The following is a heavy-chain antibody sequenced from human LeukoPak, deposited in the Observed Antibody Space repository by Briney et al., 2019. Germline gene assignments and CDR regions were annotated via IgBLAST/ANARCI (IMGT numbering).Heavy chain of an antibody. D-gene: IGHD5-18*01. J-gene: IGHJ4*02. CDR3: ARGKTAMVICYFDY. CDR2: ISSGSTI. V-gene: IGHV3-11*01. Sequence: GGSLRLSCAASGFTFSDYYMSWIRQAPGKGLEWVSYISSGSTIYYADSVKGRFTISRDNAKNSLYLQMNSLRAEDTAVYYCARGKTAMVICYFDYWGQGTLVTVSS. CDR1: GFTFSDYY.